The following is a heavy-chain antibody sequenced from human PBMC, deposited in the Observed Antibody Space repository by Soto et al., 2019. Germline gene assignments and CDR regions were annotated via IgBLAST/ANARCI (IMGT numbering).Heavy chain of an antibody. CDR1: GWTFSSYA. CDR3: ARDWSGIVGATTQYYGMAV. Sequence: ASVKVSCKACGWTFSSYAISWVGQAAGQGREWMGGVIPTFGTANYAQKFQGRVTITADESTSTAYMELSSLRSEDTAVYYCARDWSGIVGATTQYYGMAVGAQGTTVTVS. CDR2: VIPTFGTA. J-gene: IGHJ6*02. D-gene: IGHD1-26*01. V-gene: IGHV1-69*13.